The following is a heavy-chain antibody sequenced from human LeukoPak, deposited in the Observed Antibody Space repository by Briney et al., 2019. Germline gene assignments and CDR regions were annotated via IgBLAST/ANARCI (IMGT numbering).Heavy chain of an antibody. J-gene: IGHJ4*02. CDR1: EFIFIGYW. V-gene: IGHV3-7*01. D-gene: IGHD6-13*01. CDR2: IKQDGSEK. Sequence: GGSLRVSCAASEFIFIGYWMNWVRQARGKGLEWVANIKQDGSEKQYVDSVRGRFTISRDNAKNSLYLQMNSLRVEDTAVYYCARDGFVGAADYWGQGTLVTVSS. CDR3: ARDGFVGAADY.